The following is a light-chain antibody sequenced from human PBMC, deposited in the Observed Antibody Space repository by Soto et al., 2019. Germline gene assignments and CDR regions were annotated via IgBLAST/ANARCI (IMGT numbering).Light chain of an antibody. J-gene: IGKJ5*01. CDR2: DAS. Sequence: EIVLTQSPATLSLSPGERATLSCRASQSVSSYLAWYQQKPGQAPRLLIYDASNRTTGIPGRFSGSVSGTDLTLTISSLEPEDFAIYYCQQRSNWPITFGQGTRLEIK. V-gene: IGKV3-11*01. CDR3: QQRSNWPIT. CDR1: QSVSSY.